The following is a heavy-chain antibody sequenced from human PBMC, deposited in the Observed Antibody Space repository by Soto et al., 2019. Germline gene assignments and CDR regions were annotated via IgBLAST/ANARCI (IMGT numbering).Heavy chain of an antibody. V-gene: IGHV1-69*13. CDR2: IMPIIGTA. J-gene: IGHJ4*02. CDR3: ARAGYNSSYRVDY. D-gene: IGHD6-6*01. CDR1: GGTFSSYA. Sequence: ASVKVSCKASGGTFSSYAINWVRQLPGQGLEWMGGIMPIIGTANYAQKFQGRVTITADASMSTAYMELSSLRSEDTAVYYCARAGYNSSYRVDYWGQGTVVTVSS.